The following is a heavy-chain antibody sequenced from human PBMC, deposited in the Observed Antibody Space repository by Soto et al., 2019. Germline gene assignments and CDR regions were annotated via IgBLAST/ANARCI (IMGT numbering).Heavy chain of an antibody. CDR2: IWYDGSNK. CDR3: AREPGASGGWGSSWYYYYYMDV. Sequence: PGVSLRLSCAACGLTLCSYAMYWVRQAPGKRLEWVAVIWYDGSNKYYADSVKGRFTISRDNSKNTLYLQMNSLRAEDTAVYYCAREPGASGGWGSSWYYYYYMDVWGKGTTVTVSS. D-gene: IGHD6-13*01. V-gene: IGHV3-33*01. CDR1: GLTLCSYA. J-gene: IGHJ6*03.